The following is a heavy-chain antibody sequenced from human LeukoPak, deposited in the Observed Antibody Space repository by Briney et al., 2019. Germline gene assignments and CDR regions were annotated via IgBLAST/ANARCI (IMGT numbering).Heavy chain of an antibody. J-gene: IGHJ4*02. CDR2: ISSSGSTI. V-gene: IGHV3-48*03. Sequence: PGGSLRLSCAASGFTFSSYEMNWVRQAPGKGLEGVSYISSSGSTIYYADSVKGRFTISRDNAKNSLYLQMNSLRAEDTAVYYCARVWRDRYSSIRFDYWGQGTLVTVSS. CDR1: GFTFSSYE. CDR3: ARVWRDRYSSIRFDY. D-gene: IGHD6-13*01.